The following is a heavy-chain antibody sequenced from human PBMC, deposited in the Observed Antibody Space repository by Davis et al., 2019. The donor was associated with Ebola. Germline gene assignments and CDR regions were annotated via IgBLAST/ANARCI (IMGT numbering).Heavy chain of an antibody. CDR2: ISPYNGNT. D-gene: IGHD2-15*01. V-gene: IGHV1-18*01. J-gene: IGHJ4*02. Sequence: ASVTVPSTASAYTFTTYGIIWVRQPPGQRLEWIGWISPYNGNTNYAQKPQGRVTMTTDTSTSTAYMELRSLRSDDTAVYYCARRYCSGGSCYSQRDLDYWGQGTLVTVSS. CDR1: AYTFTTYG. CDR3: ARRYCSGGSCYSQRDLDY.